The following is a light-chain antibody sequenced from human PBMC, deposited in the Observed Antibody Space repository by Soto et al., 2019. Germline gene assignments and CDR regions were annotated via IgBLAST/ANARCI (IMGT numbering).Light chain of an antibody. Sequence: EIVLTQSPATLSLSPGERASLSCRASQSVGSSLAWYQHKPGQAPRLLIYDVSNRATGIPARFSGSGSGTDFTLTISSLEPEDFAFYYCQQCVSWPQSTFGPGTRLDI. CDR3: QQCVSWPQST. CDR2: DVS. J-gene: IGKJ3*01. CDR1: QSVGSS. V-gene: IGKV3-11*01.